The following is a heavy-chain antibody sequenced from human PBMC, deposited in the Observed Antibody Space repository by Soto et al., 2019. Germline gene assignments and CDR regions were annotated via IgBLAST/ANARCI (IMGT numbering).Heavy chain of an antibody. V-gene: IGHV4-38-2*01. Sequence: SETLSLTCAVSGYSISSSNWWAWIRQPPGKGLEWIGSIYHTGNTYYNPSLRSRVTISVDTSKNQFSLKLTSVTAADTAVYYCARDYYDSSDYTKNWFDPWGQGTLVTVS. CDR2: IYHTGNT. CDR3: ARDYYDSSDYTKNWFDP. CDR1: GYSISSSNW. D-gene: IGHD3-22*01. J-gene: IGHJ5*02.